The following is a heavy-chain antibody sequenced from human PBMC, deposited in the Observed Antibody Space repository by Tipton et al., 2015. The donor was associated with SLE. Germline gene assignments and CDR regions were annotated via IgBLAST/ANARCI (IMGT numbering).Heavy chain of an antibody. V-gene: IGHV4-38-2*02. CDR3: ARYFYDSSGVCLFDL. D-gene: IGHD3-22*01. CDR1: GYSISSGYY. Sequence: TLSLTCTVSGYSISSGYYWGWIRQPPGKGLEYIGSIYYSGSTYYNPSLKSRVTISVDTSKNQFSLKLSSVTSADTAVYYCARYFYDSSGVCLFDLWGQGTLVTVSS. J-gene: IGHJ4*02. CDR2: IYYSGST.